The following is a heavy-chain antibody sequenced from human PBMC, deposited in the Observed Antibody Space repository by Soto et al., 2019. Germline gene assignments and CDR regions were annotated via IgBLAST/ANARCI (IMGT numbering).Heavy chain of an antibody. Sequence: ASVKVSCKASGYTFTSYAMHWVRQAPGQRLEWMGWINAGNGNTKYSQKFQGRVTITRDTSASTAYMELSSLRSEDTAVYYCAFFSCLALDYYYYYYMDFWGKGSTVTVSS. CDR2: INAGNGNT. V-gene: IGHV1-3*01. D-gene: IGHD3-16*01. J-gene: IGHJ6*03. CDR3: AFFSCLALDYYYYYYMDF. CDR1: GYTFTSYA.